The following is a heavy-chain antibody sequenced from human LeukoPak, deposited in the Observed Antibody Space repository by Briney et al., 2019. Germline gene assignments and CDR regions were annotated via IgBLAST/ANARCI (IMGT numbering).Heavy chain of an antibody. CDR3: ARDTATTGSSWFDP. CDR1: GFTFSRYG. D-gene: IGHD1/OR15-1a*01. Sequence: PGGSLRLSCAASGFTFSRYGMHWVRQASGKGLEWVALISYDGSNKYYADSVKGRFTISRDNSKNTLYLQMNSLRPEDTAVYYCARDTATTGSSWFDPWGQGALVTVSS. J-gene: IGHJ5*02. V-gene: IGHV3-30*03. CDR2: ISYDGSNK.